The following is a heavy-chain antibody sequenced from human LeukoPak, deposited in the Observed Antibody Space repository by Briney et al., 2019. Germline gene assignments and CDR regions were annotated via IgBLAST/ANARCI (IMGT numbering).Heavy chain of an antibody. Sequence: ASVKVSCKASGYTFTGYYMHWVRQAPGQGLEWMGRINPNSGGTNYAQKFQGRVTMTRDTSISTAYMELSSLRSEDTAVYYCARDGNYDFWKGEYYFDYWGQGTLVTVSS. J-gene: IGHJ4*02. CDR3: ARDGNYDFWKGEYYFDY. D-gene: IGHD3-3*01. V-gene: IGHV1-2*06. CDR2: INPNSGGT. CDR1: GYTFTGYY.